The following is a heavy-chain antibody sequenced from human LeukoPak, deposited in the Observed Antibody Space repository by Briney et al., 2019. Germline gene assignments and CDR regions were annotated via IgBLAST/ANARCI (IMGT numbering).Heavy chain of an antibody. Sequence: GGSLRLSCAASGFTFLTYAMSWVRQAPGKGLQWVSVIRDSGASTYYADSVKGRFTISRDNSKNTLYLQMNSLRAEDTAVYYCAKAGRSGWYPGWPFDIGGQGTMVTVSS. CDR2: IRDSGAST. CDR3: AKAGRSGWYPGWPFDI. D-gene: IGHD6-19*01. J-gene: IGHJ3*02. V-gene: IGHV3-23*01. CDR1: GFTFLTYA.